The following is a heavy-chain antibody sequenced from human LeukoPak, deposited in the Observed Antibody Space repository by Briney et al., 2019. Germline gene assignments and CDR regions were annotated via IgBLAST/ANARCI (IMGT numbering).Heavy chain of an antibody. D-gene: IGHD6-19*01. Sequence: PGGSLRLSCAPSGFTFSSYWMHWVRQAPGKGLVWVSRINTDGSSTSYADSVKGRFTISRDNAKNTLYLQMNSLRAEDTAVYYCARESVASSRWYVGSDFWGKGTLVTVSS. CDR3: ARESVASSRWYVGSDF. V-gene: IGHV3-74*01. CDR1: GFTFSSYW. CDR2: INTDGSST. J-gene: IGHJ4*02.